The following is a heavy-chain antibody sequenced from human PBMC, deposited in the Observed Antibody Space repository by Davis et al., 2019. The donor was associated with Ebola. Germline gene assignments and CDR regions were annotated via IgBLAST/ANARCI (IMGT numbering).Heavy chain of an antibody. Sequence: PSETLSLTCTVSGVSISRHYWSWIRQPPGKGLEWIGSIYYTGSTNYNSSLNSRVTISVDTTKNQFSLKLSSVTAADTAMYYCAERGGSVWGKGTLVTVSS. CDR3: AERGGSV. CDR2: IYYTGST. J-gene: IGHJ4*02. CDR1: GVSISRHY. V-gene: IGHV4-59*11. D-gene: IGHD3-16*01.